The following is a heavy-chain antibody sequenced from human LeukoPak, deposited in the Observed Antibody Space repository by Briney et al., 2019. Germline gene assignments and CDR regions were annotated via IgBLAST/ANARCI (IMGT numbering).Heavy chain of an antibody. Sequence: QTAGSLRLSCAASGFTFSSYAMHWVRQAPGKGLEWVAVISYDGSNKYYADSVKGRFTISRDNSKNTLYLQMNSLRAEDTAVYYCARRARRTIFGVVIISSYMDVWGKGTTVTVSS. CDR1: GFTFSSYA. D-gene: IGHD3-3*01. CDR3: ARRARRTIFGVVIISSYMDV. CDR2: ISYDGSNK. J-gene: IGHJ6*03. V-gene: IGHV3-30*01.